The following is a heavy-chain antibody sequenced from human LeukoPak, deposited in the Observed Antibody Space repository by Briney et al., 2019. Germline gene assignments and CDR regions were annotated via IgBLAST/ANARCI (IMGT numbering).Heavy chain of an antibody. Sequence: ASVKVSCKASGYTFTSYYMHWVRQAPGRGLEWMGIINPSGGSTSYAQKFQGRVTMTRDTSTSTVYMELSSPRSEDTAVYYCARDRAYYYGSGSYYKYGNHWFDPWGQGTLVTVSS. CDR1: GYTFTSYY. J-gene: IGHJ5*02. D-gene: IGHD3-10*01. CDR2: INPSGGST. CDR3: ARDRAYYYGSGSYYKYGNHWFDP. V-gene: IGHV1-46*01.